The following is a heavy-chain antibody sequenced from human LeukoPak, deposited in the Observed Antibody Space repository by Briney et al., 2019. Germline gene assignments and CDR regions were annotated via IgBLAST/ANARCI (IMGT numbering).Heavy chain of an antibody. D-gene: IGHD6-13*01. V-gene: IGHV4-34*01. CDR1: GGSFSGYY. CDR3: ARGSKRSSWYFRYFDY. J-gene: IGHJ4*02. CDR2: INHSGST. Sequence: SETLSLTCAVYGGSFSGYYWSWIRQPPGKGLEWIGEINHSGSTNYNPSLKSRVTISVDTSKNQFSLKLGPVTAADTAVYYCARGSKRSSWYFRYFDYWGQGTLVTVSS.